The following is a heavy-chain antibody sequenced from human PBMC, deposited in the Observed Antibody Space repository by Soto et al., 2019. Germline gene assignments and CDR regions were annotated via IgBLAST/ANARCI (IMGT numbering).Heavy chain of an antibody. J-gene: IGHJ4*02. CDR3: ARHRFGQTHLY. V-gene: IGHV4-61*01. CDR2: IYYSVST. CDR1: GGSVSSGSYY. D-gene: IGHD3-10*01. Sequence: SETLYLTCTVSGGSVSSGSYYCSWIRQPPGKGLEWIGYIYYSVSTNYNPSLKSRVTISVDTSKNQFSLKLSSVTAADRAVYYCARHRFGQTHLYWGQGTLVTVSS.